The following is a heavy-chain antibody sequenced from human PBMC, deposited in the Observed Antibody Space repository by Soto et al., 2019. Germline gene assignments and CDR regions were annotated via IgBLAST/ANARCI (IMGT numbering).Heavy chain of an antibody. CDR2: ISHSGST. CDR1: GVSISSTNW. J-gene: IGHJ4*02. V-gene: IGHV4-4*02. Sequence: SETLSLTCAVSGVSISSTNWWTWVRQPPGKGLEWIGEISHSGSTHYNPSLRSRLTISLDKSNNQFSLKLTSVTAADTALYYCARDLFYDYVWGADWGQGTLVTVSS. D-gene: IGHD3-16*01. CDR3: ARDLFYDYVWGAD.